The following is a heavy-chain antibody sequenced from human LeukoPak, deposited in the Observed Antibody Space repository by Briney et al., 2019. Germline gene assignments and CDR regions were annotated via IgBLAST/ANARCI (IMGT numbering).Heavy chain of an antibody. V-gene: IGHV4-59*08. Sequence: SETLSLTCTVSGGSISSYYWSWIRQPPGKGLEWIGYIYYSGSTNYNPSLKSRVTISVDTSKNQFSLKLSSVTAADTAVYYCARHAEYYYGSGSYQWFDPRGQGTLVTVSS. CDR2: IYYSGST. J-gene: IGHJ5*02. CDR1: GGSISSYY. D-gene: IGHD3-10*01. CDR3: ARHAEYYYGSGSYQWFDP.